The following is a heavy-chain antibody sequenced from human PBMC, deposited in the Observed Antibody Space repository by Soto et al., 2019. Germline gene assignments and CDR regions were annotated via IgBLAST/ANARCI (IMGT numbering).Heavy chain of an antibody. CDR3: AKRSSSSTFDY. D-gene: IGHD6-6*01. Sequence: GGSLRLSCTTSGLAFSTYWMAWVRQAPGKGLEWVGNTKPDETETYYADSVEGRFTISRDNAKSSLYLQMNSLRVEDTAVYYCAKRSSSSTFDYWGQGTLVTVSS. J-gene: IGHJ4*02. V-gene: IGHV3-7*02. CDR2: TKPDETET. CDR1: GLAFSTYW.